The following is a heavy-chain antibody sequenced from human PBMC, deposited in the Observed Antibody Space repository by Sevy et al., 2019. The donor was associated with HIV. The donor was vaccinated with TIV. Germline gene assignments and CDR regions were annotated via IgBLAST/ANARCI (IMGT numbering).Heavy chain of an antibody. Sequence: GGSLRLSCAASGFTFDDYAMHWVRQAPGKGLEWVSGISWNSGSIDYADSVKGRFTISRDNAKNSLYLQMNSLRAEDKALSYCAKDIEAAGTYYFDYWGQGTLVTVSS. CDR3: AKDIEAAGTYYFDY. V-gene: IGHV3-9*01. J-gene: IGHJ4*02. D-gene: IGHD6-13*01. CDR1: GFTFDDYA. CDR2: ISWNSGSI.